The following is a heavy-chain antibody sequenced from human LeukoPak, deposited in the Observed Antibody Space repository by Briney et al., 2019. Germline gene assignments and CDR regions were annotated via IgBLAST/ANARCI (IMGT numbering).Heavy chain of an antibody. CDR2: VPFDGSTT. V-gene: IGHV3-30*02. Sequence: GGSLRLSCAASGFTFRTYGMHWVRQAPGKGLEWVTFVPFDGSTTYYADPVKGRFTISRDNAKNSLYLQMNSLRAEDTAVYYCAELGITMIGGVWGKGTTVTISS. J-gene: IGHJ6*04. CDR3: AELGITMIGGV. D-gene: IGHD3-10*02. CDR1: GFTFRTYG.